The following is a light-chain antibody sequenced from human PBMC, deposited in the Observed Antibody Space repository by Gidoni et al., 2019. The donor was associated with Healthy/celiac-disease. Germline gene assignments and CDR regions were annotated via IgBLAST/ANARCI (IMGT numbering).Light chain of an antibody. CDR3: QQYNNWPPYMYT. V-gene: IGKV3-15*01. CDR2: GAS. J-gene: IGKJ2*01. CDR1: QSVSSN. Sequence: EIVMTQSPATLSVSPGERATRSCRASQSVSSNLAWYQQKPGQAPRLLIYGASTMATGIPARFSGSGSGTEFTLTISSLQSEDFAVYYCQQYNNWPPYMYTFGQGTKLEIK.